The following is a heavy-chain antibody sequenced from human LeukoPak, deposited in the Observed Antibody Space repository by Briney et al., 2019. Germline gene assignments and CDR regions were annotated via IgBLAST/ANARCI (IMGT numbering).Heavy chain of an antibody. D-gene: IGHD3-16*02. V-gene: IGHV3-11*04. CDR2: ISSSGSTI. CDR3: ARGLYDYVWGSYRYPGFDY. J-gene: IGHJ4*02. CDR1: GFTFSDYY. Sequence: GGSLRLSCAASGFTFSDYYMSWIRQAPGKGLEWVSYISSSGSTIYYAGSVKGRFTISRDNAKNSLYLQMNSLRAEDTAVYYCARGLYDYVWGSYRYPGFDYWGQGTLVTVSS.